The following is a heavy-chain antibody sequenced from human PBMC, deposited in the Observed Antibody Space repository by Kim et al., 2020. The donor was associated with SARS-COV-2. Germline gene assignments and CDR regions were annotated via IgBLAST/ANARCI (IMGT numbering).Heavy chain of an antibody. J-gene: IGHJ6*02. D-gene: IGHD6-13*01. CDR3: AQPLSSSWYGMDV. CDR2: VSPSGST. CDR1: AVTFSSYA. V-gene: IGHV3-23*01. Sequence: GGSLRLSCAASAVTFSSYAMSWVRQAPGKGLEWVSTVSPSGSTYYGDSVKGRFTISRDNFKNMLYLQMNSLRAEDTALYYCAQPLSSSWYGMDVWCQGTT.